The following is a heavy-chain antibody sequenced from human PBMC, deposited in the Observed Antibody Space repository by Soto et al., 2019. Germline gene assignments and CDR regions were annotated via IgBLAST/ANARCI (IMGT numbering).Heavy chain of an antibody. CDR1: GFTFDDYA. V-gene: IGHV3-9*01. CDR3: AKDISWELHKPYFDY. J-gene: IGHJ4*02. D-gene: IGHD1-26*01. CDR2: ISWNSGSI. Sequence: EVQLVESGGGLVQPGRSLRLSCAASGFTFDDYAMHWVRQAPGKGLEWVSGISWNSGSIGYADSVKGRFTISRDNAKNSLYLQMNSLRAEETALYYCAKDISWELHKPYFDYWGQGTLVTVSS.